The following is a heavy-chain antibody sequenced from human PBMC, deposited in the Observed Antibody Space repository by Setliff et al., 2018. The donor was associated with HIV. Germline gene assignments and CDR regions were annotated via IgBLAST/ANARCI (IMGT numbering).Heavy chain of an antibody. V-gene: IGHV1-69*05. Sequence: SVKVSCKASGGTFSSYAISGVRQAPGQGLEWMGGIIPIFGTANYAQKFQGRVTITTDESTSTAYMELSSLRSEDTAVYYCARASSGGSYSGYFDYWGQGTLVTVSS. CDR2: IIPIFGTA. J-gene: IGHJ4*02. D-gene: IGHD1-26*01. CDR3: ARASSGGSYSGYFDY. CDR1: GGTFSSYA.